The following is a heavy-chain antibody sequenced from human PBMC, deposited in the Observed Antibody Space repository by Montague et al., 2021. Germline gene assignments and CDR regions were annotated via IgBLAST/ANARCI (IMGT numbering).Heavy chain of an antibody. Sequence: TLSLTCSVSGDSISSYEYYWTWIRQPAGRGLEWIGRVYKRGDTNTNPSLRSRLTLSVDTSKNHFSLTLTSVTAADTAVYFCARDSPVVEPWVGEHKGAFDIRGQGTMVTVSS. CDR2: VYKRGDT. CDR3: ARDSPVVEPWVGEHKGAFDI. J-gene: IGHJ3*02. D-gene: IGHD3-10*01. CDR1: GDSISSYEYY. V-gene: IGHV4-61*02.